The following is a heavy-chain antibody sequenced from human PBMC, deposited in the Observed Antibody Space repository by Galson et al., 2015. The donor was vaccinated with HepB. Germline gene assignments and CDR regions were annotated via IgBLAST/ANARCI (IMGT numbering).Heavy chain of an antibody. V-gene: IGHV3-7*03. CDR2: IKQDGSEK. CDR1: GFTFSSYW. CDR3: TRGAGVVDY. Sequence: SLRLSCAASGFTFSSYWMSWVRQAPGKGPEWLANIKQDGSEKYYVDSLKSRFPISRDNAKNSLYLQMDSLGAEDTAVYYCTRGAGVVDYWGQGTLVTVSS. D-gene: IGHD2-2*01. J-gene: IGHJ4*02.